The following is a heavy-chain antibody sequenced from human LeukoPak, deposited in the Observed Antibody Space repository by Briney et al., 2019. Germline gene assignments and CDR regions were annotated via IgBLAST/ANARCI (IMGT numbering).Heavy chain of an antibody. CDR3: ASLGGATIFGVVMDY. V-gene: IGHV1-2*02. D-gene: IGHD3-3*01. CDR2: INPNSGGT. CDR1: GYTFTGYY. Sequence: GGSLRLSCAASGYTFTGYYMHWVRQAPGQGLEWMGWINPNSGGTNYAQKFRGRVTMTRDTSISTAYMELSRLRSDDTAVYYCASLGGATIFGVVMDYWGREPWSPSPQ. J-gene: IGHJ4*02.